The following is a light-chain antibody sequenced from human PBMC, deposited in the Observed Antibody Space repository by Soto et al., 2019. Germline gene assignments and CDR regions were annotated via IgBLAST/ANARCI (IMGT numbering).Light chain of an antibody. CDR3: QRYGSSPLIT. V-gene: IGKV3-20*01. Sequence: EIVLTQSPGTLSLSPGERATLSCRASQSVSSSYLAWYQQKPGQAPRLLMYGASTRATGIPDRFSGSGSGTDFTLTISRLEPEDFAVYFCQRYGSSPLITFGQGTRLEIK. CDR1: QSVSSSY. J-gene: IGKJ5*01. CDR2: GAS.